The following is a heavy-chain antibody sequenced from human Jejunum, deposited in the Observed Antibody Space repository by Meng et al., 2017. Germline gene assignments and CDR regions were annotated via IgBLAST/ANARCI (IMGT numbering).Heavy chain of an antibody. Sequence: QRQLQEWGPGLVGPSKTLPLPCTASGDSTTSNNYLGGWIRQPPGKGLEWIGTIDYSGTTYYNPSLKSRVTITLGTSKNQISLKVTSVTAAETAVYYCARYSRYVGWLDPWGQGTLVTVSS. D-gene: IGHD6-13*01. CDR1: GDSTTSNNYL. CDR3: ARYSRYVGWLDP. CDR2: IDYSGTT. J-gene: IGHJ5*02. V-gene: IGHV4-39*07.